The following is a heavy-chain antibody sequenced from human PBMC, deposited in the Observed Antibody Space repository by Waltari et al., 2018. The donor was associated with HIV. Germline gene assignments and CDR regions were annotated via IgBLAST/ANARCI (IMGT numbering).Heavy chain of an antibody. V-gene: IGHV4-34*01. CDR1: GGSFSGYY. CDR2: INHSGST. CDR3: ASLAPRDYDYSNRPEQQLVPGGDDY. Sequence: QVQLQQWGAGLLKPSETLSLTCAVYGGSFSGYYWSWIRQPPGKGLEWIGEINHSGSTNYNPARKSRVTISVDTSKTQFSLKLSSVTAADTAVYYCASLAPRDYDYSNRPEQQLVPGGDDYWGQGTLVTVSS. D-gene: IGHD6-13*01. J-gene: IGHJ4*02.